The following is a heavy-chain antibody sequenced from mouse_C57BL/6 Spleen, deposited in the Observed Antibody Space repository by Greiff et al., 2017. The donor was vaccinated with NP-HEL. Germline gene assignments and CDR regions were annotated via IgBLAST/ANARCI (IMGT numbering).Heavy chain of an antibody. Sequence: EVKLVESGEGLVKPGGSLKLSCAASGFTFSSYAMSWVRQTPEKRLEWVAYISSGGDYIYYADTVKGRFTISRDNARNTLYLQMSSLKSEDTAMYYCTRDRDGNYGYFDVWGTGTTVTVSS. CDR3: TRDRDGNYGYFDV. D-gene: IGHD2-1*01. CDR2: ISSGGDYI. CDR1: GFTFSSYA. V-gene: IGHV5-9-1*02. J-gene: IGHJ1*03.